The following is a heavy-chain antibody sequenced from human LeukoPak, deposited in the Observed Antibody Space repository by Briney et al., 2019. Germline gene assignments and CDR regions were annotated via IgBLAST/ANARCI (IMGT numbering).Heavy chain of an antibody. D-gene: IGHD3-10*01. J-gene: IGHJ4*02. V-gene: IGHV3-21*01. CDR2: ISTSSSHM. CDR1: GFTFKIYS. CDR3: ARDDTSAHFFDY. Sequence: PGGSLRLSCAASGFTFKIYSMNWVRQAPGKGLEWVSSISTSSSHMYYADSVKGRFTISRDNAKNSLYLQMNTLRAEDTAVYYCARDDTSAHFFDYWGPGTLVIVSS.